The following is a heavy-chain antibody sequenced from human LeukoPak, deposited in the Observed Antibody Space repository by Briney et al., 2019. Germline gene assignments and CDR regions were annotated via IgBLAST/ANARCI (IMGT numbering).Heavy chain of an antibody. CDR3: ASRAASVTLGY. CDR2: MNPSSGVT. V-gene: IGHV1-2*06. J-gene: IGHJ4*02. Sequence: ASVKVSCKASGYTFSGYQVHWLRQAPGQGLEWMGRMNPSSGVTNYAQKFQGRVTMTRDTSVNTAYLDLSALKSDDTAVYYCASRAASVTLGYWGQGTLVTVSS. D-gene: IGHD2-15*01. CDR1: GYTFSGYQ.